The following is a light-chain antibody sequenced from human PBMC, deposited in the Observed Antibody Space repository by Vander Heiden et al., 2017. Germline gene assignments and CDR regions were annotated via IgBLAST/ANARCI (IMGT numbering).Light chain of an antibody. J-gene: IGKJ1*01. V-gene: IGKV3-20*01. CDR3: QQYGRSPRT. CDR1: QSVSSSY. CDR2: GAS. Sequence: EIAWTQAPGTLTLSPGERAILSCSTSQSVSSSYLAWYQQKPGQAPRVLIYGASSRATGIPDRFSGSGSGTEFTLTISRLEPEDFAVYYCQQYGRSPRTFGQGTKVEIK.